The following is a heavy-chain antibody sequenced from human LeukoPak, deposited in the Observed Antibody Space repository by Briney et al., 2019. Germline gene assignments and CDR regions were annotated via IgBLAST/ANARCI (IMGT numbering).Heavy chain of an antibody. J-gene: IGHJ4*02. CDR1: GGSISSSSYY. D-gene: IGHD2-15*01. V-gene: IGHV4-39*01. CDR3: ARRRWYCSGGSCSGTYDY. CDR2: IYYSGST. Sequence: SETLSLTCTVSGGSISSSSYYWGWIRQPPGKGLEWIGSIYYSGSTYYNPSLKSRVTISVDTSKNQFPLKLSSVTAADTAVYYCARRRWYCSGGSCSGTYDYWGQGTLVTVSS.